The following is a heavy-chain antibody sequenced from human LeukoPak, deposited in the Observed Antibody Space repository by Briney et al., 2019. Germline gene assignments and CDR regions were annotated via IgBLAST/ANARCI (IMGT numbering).Heavy chain of an antibody. CDR3: AKDISGWYGSFDY. CDR1: GFTFSSYW. CDR2: INTDGSST. V-gene: IGHV3-74*01. Sequence: PGGSLRLSCAASGFTFSSYWMHWVRQAPGKGLVWVSRINTDGSSTSYADSVKGRFTISRDYAKNSLYLQMNSLRSEDTALYYCAKDISGWYGSFDYWGQGTLVTVSS. J-gene: IGHJ4*02. D-gene: IGHD6-19*01.